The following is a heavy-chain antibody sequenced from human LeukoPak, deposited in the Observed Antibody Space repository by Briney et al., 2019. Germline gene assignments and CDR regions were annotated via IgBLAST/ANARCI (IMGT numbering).Heavy chain of an antibody. CDR1: GYTLTELF. CDR2: FDPEDGET. D-gene: IGHD6-19*01. V-gene: IGHV1-24*01. J-gene: IGHJ1*01. Sequence: ASVKVSCKLSGYTLTELFMHWVRQAAGKGGEWMGGFDPEDGETIYAQKLQGRVTMTEDTSTDTAYMDLSSLRSEDPAVYSCATARSIAVAGTAEYFQHWGQGTLVTVSS. CDR3: ATARSIAVAGTAEYFQH.